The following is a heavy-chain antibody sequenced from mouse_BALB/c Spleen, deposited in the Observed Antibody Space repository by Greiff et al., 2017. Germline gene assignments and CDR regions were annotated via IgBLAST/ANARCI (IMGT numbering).Heavy chain of an antibody. J-gene: IGHJ3*01. CDR2: IYPYNGGT. D-gene: IGHD4-1*02. V-gene: IGHV1S29*02. CDR3: AFQLGRGAWFAY. Sequence: EVKLQESGPELVKPGASVKISCKASGYTFTDYNMHWVKQSHGKSLEWIGYIYPYNGGTGYNQKFKSKATLTVDNSSSTAYMELRSLTSEDSAVYYCAFQLGRGAWFAYWGQGTLVTVSA. CDR1: GYTFTDYN.